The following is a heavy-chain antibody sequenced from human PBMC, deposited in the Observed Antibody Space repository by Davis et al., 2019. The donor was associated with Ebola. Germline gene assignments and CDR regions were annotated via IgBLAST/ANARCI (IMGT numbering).Heavy chain of an antibody. CDR1: GASISSYY. D-gene: IGHD6-13*01. J-gene: IGHJ6*03. Sequence: SETLSLTCTVSGASISSYYWSWIRQPAGKGLEWIGRIYTSGSTNYNPSLKSRVTMSVDTSKNQFSLKLSSVTAADTAVYYCARDGLGQLATTTNYYYYYMDVWGKGTTVTVSS. V-gene: IGHV4-4*07. CDR3: ARDGLGQLATTTNYYYYYMDV. CDR2: IYTSGST.